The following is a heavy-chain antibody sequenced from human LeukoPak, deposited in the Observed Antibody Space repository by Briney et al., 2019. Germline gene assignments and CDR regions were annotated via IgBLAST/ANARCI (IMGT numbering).Heavy chain of an antibody. CDR2: ISHGGRT. CDR1: GCSISSDYY. CDR3: AGIVGNIEVFDY. D-gene: IGHD1-26*01. V-gene: IGHV4-38-2*01. J-gene: IGHJ4*02. Sequence: SETLSLTCAVSGCSISSDYYWGWIRQPPGKGLEWIGSISHGGRTYYNPSFKSRVTTSVDTSKNEVSLKLSSVTAADTAVYYCAGIVGNIEVFDYWGQGTLVTVSS.